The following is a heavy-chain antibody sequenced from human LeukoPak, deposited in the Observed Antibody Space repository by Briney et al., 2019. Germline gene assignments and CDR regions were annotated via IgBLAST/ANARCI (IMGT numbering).Heavy chain of an antibody. V-gene: IGHV3-30*04. CDR2: ISYAGSNK. D-gene: IGHD1-1*01. CDR1: GFTFSSYA. J-gene: IGHJ4*02. CDR3: GRVLPRKAVVGRGISPFAS. Sequence: GGSLRLSCAASGFTFSSYAMSWVRQAPGKGLEWVAVISYAGSNKYYADSVKGRFTISRDNSKNTLYLQMDSLRAEDTAIYYCGRVLPRKAVVGRGISPFASGGQGPWVTVS.